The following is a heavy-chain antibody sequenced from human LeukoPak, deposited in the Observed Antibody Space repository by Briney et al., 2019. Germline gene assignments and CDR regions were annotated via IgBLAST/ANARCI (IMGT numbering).Heavy chain of an antibody. V-gene: IGHV3-23*01. CDR2: ISGSGGST. CDR3: AKDGRDYGSGSYYTLGY. CDR1: GFTFSSYA. D-gene: IGHD3-10*01. Sequence: PGGSLRLSCAASGFTFSSYAMSWVRQAPGKGLEWVSAISGSGGSTYYADSVKGRFTISRDNSKNTLYLQMNSLRAEDTAVYYCAKDGRDYGSGSYYTLGYWGQGTLVTVSS. J-gene: IGHJ4*02.